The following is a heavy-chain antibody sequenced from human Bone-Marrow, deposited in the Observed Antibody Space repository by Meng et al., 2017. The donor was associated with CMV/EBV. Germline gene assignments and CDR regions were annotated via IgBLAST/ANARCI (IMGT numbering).Heavy chain of an antibody. Sequence: GESLKISFAASGFTFSGSDMHWVRQASGKGLEWVGRIRSKDNNYATAYAASVKGRFTISRDDSKNTAYLQMNSLKTVDTAVYYCTRRAGGGARYYYYGMDVWGQGTTVTVSS. V-gene: IGHV3-73*01. D-gene: IGHD4-23*01. CDR1: GFTFSGSD. CDR2: IRSKDNNYAT. CDR3: TRRAGGGARYYYYGMDV. J-gene: IGHJ6*02.